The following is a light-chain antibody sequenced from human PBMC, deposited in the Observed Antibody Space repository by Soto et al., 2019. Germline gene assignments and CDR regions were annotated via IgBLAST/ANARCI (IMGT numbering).Light chain of an antibody. CDR1: SSDVGAYNY. V-gene: IGLV2-14*01. Sequence: QSALTQPASVSGSPGQSITISCTGTSSDVGAYNYVSWYQKHPGKAPKLMIFEVSDRHTGVSNRFSGSKSGNTASLTIYGLQAEDEDDYYCSSYTSSNTLVFGGGTKVTVL. J-gene: IGLJ2*01. CDR3: SSYTSSNTLV. CDR2: EVS.